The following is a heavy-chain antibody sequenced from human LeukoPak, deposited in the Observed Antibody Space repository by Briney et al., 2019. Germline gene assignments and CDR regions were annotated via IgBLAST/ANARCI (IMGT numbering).Heavy chain of an antibody. CDR1: GFTFRSYA. Sequence: HPGGSLRLSCAASGFTFRSYAMSLVRQAPREGLEWVSAISGSGGSTYYADSVKGRFTISRDNSKNTLYLQMNSLRAEDTAVNYCAKADRAAARVSWFDPWGQGTLVTVSS. CDR3: AKADRAAARVSWFDP. CDR2: ISGSGGST. J-gene: IGHJ5*02. V-gene: IGHV3-23*01. D-gene: IGHD2-2*01.